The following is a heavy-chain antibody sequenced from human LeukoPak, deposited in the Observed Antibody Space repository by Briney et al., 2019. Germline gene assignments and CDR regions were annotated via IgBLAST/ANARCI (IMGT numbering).Heavy chain of an antibody. CDR2: MNPNSGNT. D-gene: IGHD3-22*01. V-gene: IGHV1-8*01. J-gene: IGHJ6*02. CDR1: GYTFTSYD. CDR3: ARDYYDSSGSVYYCGMDV. Sequence: GASVKVSCKASGYTFTSYDINWVRQATGQGLEWMGWMNPNSGNTGYAQKFQGRVTMTRNTSISTAYMELSSLRSEDTAVYYCARDYYDSSGSVYYCGMDVWGQGTTVTVSS.